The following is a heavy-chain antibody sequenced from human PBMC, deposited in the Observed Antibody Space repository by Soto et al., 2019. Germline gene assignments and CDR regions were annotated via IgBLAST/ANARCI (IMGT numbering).Heavy chain of an antibody. Sequence: EASVKVSCKASGYSFNTHAMHWVRQAPGQGLEWVGWINAANGVTRNSQKFQGRVTLTSDTSATTAYMELSSLRSEDTAVYYCARNILGGTTDYWGQGTLVTVSS. V-gene: IGHV1-3*01. D-gene: IGHD1-7*01. CDR2: INAANGVT. J-gene: IGHJ4*02. CDR3: ARNILGGTTDY. CDR1: GYSFNTHA.